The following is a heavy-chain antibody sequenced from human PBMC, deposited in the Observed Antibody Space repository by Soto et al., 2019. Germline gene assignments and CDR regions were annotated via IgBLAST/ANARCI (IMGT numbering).Heavy chain of an antibody. D-gene: IGHD3-22*01. Sequence: ASVKVSCKASGYTFTSYGISWVRQAPGQGLEWMGWISTYNGNTNYAQKLQGRVTMTTDTSTSTAYMELRSLRSDDTAVYYCARRPPVIAYYYDSSGGLDYWGQGTLVTVSS. CDR3: ARRPPVIAYYYDSSGGLDY. V-gene: IGHV1-18*04. J-gene: IGHJ4*02. CDR2: ISTYNGNT. CDR1: GYTFTSYG.